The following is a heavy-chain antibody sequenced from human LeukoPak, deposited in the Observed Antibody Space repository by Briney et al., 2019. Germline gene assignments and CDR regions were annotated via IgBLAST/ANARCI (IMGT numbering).Heavy chain of an antibody. CDR1: GGSIRSRYY. CDR2: IYYTGST. D-gene: IGHD5-12*01. J-gene: IGHJ4*02. V-gene: IGHV4-39*01. CDR3: ARRIDGSGYDYPVFDS. Sequence: SETLSLTCAISGGSIRSRYYWGWIRQPPGKGLEWIASIYYTGSTFYNPSPESRITISVDTSKNQFSLKLSSVTAADTAVYYCARRIDGSGYDYPVFDSWGPGTLVTVSS.